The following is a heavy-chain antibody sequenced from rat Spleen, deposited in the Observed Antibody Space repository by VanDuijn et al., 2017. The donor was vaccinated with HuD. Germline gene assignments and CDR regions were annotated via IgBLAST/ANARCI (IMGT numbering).Heavy chain of an antibody. CDR3: TTDGHTMGMAY. CDR1: GFTFSNYD. D-gene: IGHD1-7*01. V-gene: IGHV5S10*01. CDR2: IMYDGRRT. Sequence: EVQLVESGGGLVQPGRSLKLSCAASGFTFSNYDMAWVRQAPKKGLEWVATIMYDGRRTNYRDSVKGRFTIARDNAKSTLYLQMDSLRSEETATYYCTTDGHTMGMAYWGQGVMVTVSS. J-gene: IGHJ2*01.